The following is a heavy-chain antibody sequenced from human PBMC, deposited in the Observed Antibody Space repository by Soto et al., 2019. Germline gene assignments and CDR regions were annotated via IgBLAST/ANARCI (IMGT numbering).Heavy chain of an antibody. D-gene: IGHD4-17*01. CDR3: ARVRDYGDYIEFLDY. Sequence: QLQLQESGPGLVKSSETLSLTCTVSGGSISSSSYSWGWIRQPPGKGLEWIGSIFYSGRTYYNPSLRHRVTISVDTSKTQFSLKRSSVTAVDTAVYYCARVRDYGDYIEFLDYWGQGTLVTVSS. J-gene: IGHJ4*02. CDR1: GGSISSSSYS. CDR2: IFYSGRT. V-gene: IGHV4-39*01.